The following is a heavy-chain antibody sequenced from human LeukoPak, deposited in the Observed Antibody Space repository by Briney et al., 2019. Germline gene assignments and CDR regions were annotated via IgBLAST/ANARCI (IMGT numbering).Heavy chain of an antibody. D-gene: IGHD3-16*01. V-gene: IGHV1-69*13. CDR3: ARGEAPGTVFGGMAI. CDR2: IIPIFGTA. J-gene: IGHJ6*02. Sequence: ASVKVSCKASGGTFSSYAISWVRQAPGQGLEWMGGIIPIFGTANYAQKFQGRVTITADESTSTAYMELSSLRSEDTAVYYCARGEAPGTVFGGMAIWGQGTAVTVSS. CDR1: GGTFSSYA.